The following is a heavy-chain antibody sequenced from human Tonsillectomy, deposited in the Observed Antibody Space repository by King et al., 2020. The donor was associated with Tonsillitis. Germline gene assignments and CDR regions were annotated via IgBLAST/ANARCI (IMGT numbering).Heavy chain of an antibody. CDR2: LSGSGGST. V-gene: IGHV3-23*04. J-gene: IGHJ6*02. D-gene: IGHD3-3*01. Sequence: VQLVESGGGLIQPGGSLRLSCAASGFTFSSYAMNWVRQAPGRGLEWVSGLSGSGGSTYYADSVEGRFAISRDNSKNTLYLQMNSLRAEDPAVYYCAKDRDFWSPHGMDVWGQGTTVSVSS. CDR1: GFTFSSYA. CDR3: AKDRDFWSPHGMDV.